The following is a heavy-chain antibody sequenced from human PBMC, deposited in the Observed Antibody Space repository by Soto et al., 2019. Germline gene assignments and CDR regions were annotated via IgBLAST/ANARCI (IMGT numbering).Heavy chain of an antibody. CDR1: GFTFSSYG. CDR2: ISYDGSNK. J-gene: IGHJ6*02. CDR3: AKDLRLFGDSNYYGMDV. D-gene: IGHD4-17*01. V-gene: IGHV3-30*18. Sequence: PGGSPRLSCAASGFTFSSYGMHWVRQAPGKGLEWVAVISYDGSNKYYADSVKGRFTISRDNSKNTLYLQMNSLRAEDTAVYYCAKDLRLFGDSNYYGMDVWGQGTTVTVSS.